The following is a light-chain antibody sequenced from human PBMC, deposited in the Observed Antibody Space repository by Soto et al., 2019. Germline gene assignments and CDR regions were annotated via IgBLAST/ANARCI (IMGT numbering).Light chain of an antibody. V-gene: IGKV3-20*01. J-gene: IGKJ1*01. CDR1: QSVSSSY. CDR2: AAS. Sequence: EIVLTRSPGTLSLSPGERATLSCRASQSVSSSYLAWYQQKPGQAPRLXSYAASSRAAGFPDRFSGSGSETDFTLTISRLEPEDFEVYYCQQYGNSPWTFGQGTKVDIK. CDR3: QQYGNSPWT.